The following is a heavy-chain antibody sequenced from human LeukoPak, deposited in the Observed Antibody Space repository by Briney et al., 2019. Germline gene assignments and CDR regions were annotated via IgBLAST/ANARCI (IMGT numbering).Heavy chain of an antibody. D-gene: IGHD3-22*01. V-gene: IGHV3-15*01. CDR1: GFTFSNAW. Sequence: GGSLRLSCAASGFTFSNAWMNWVRQAPGKGLEWVGRIKSKTDGGTIDYAAPVKGRFTISRDDSKNTLYLQMNSLKTEDTAVYYCTTQTYYYDSSGYSPTWYFDYWGQGTLVTVSS. J-gene: IGHJ4*02. CDR3: TTQTYYYDSSGYSPTWYFDY. CDR2: IKSKTDGGTI.